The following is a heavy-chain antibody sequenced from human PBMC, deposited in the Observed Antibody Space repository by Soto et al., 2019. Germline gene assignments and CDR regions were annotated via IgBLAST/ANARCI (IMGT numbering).Heavy chain of an antibody. Sequence: PSETLSLTCTVSGDSISNFYWSWIRQPTGKGLESLGRISARGRTNYNPSLQSRVAMSLDTSKNQFSLRLTSLSAADTAVYFCARGVGRYFDLWGRGTLVTVSS. CDR1: GDSISNFY. D-gene: IGHD1-26*01. CDR2: ISARGRT. J-gene: IGHJ2*01. CDR3: ARGVGRYFDL. V-gene: IGHV4-4*07.